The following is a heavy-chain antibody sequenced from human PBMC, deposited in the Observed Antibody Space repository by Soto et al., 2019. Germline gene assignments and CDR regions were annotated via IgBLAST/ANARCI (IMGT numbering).Heavy chain of an antibody. CDR3: ARYSGRHTELDY. CDR2: IYYSGST. CDR1: GGSVSSGGYY. Sequence: SETLSLTCTVSGGSVSSGGYYWSWIRQPPGKGLEWIGYIYYSGSTNYNPSLKSRVTISVDTSKNQFSLKLSSVTAADTALYYCARYSGRHTELDYWGQGTLVTVSS. J-gene: IGHJ4*02. D-gene: IGHD1-26*01. V-gene: IGHV4-61*08.